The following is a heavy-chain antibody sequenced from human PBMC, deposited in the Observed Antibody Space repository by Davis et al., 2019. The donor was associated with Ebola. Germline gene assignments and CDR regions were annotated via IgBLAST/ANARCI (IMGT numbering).Heavy chain of an antibody. CDR2: INPNSGGT. Sequence: ASVKVSCKASGYTFTGYYMHWVRQAPGQGLEWMGWINPNSGGTNYAQKFQGRVTMTRDTSISTAYMELSRLRSDDTAVYYCARKHVTMVRGVIITSTALDYWGQGTLVTVSS. CDR3: ARKHVTMVRGVIITSTALDY. V-gene: IGHV1-2*02. D-gene: IGHD3-10*01. J-gene: IGHJ4*02. CDR1: GYTFTGYY.